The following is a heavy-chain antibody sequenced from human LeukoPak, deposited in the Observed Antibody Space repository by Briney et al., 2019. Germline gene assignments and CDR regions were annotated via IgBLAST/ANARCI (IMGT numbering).Heavy chain of an antibody. CDR2: IYTCGST. Sequence: SQTLSLTCTVSGGSISSGSYYWRWLRQPAGTGLEWIGRIYTCGSTNYNPSLKSRGTISVDTSKNQFSLKLSSVTAADTAVYYCARNGGDYVPSHAFDIWGQGTMVTVSS. CDR3: ARNGGDYVPSHAFDI. D-gene: IGHD4-17*01. CDR1: GGSISSGSYY. J-gene: IGHJ3*02. V-gene: IGHV4-61*02.